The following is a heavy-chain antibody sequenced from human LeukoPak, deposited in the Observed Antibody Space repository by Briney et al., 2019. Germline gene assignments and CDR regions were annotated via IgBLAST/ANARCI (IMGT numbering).Heavy chain of an antibody. Sequence: GRSLRLSCAASGFTFDDYAMHWVRQGPGKGLEWVSGITWNSGTIGYADSVKGRFTISRDNSKNTLYLQMNSLRAEDTAVYYCARAREDGYNYGFDYWGQGTLVTVSS. CDR3: ARAREDGYNYGFDY. J-gene: IGHJ4*02. CDR1: GFTFDDYA. V-gene: IGHV3-9*01. CDR2: ITWNSGTI. D-gene: IGHD5-24*01.